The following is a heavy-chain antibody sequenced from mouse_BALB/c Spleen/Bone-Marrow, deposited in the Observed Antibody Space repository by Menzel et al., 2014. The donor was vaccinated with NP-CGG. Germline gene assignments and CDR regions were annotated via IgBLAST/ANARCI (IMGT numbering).Heavy chain of an antibody. Sequence: EVQLVESGGGLVKPGGSLKLSCAASGFTFSSYAMSWVRQTPDKRLEWVATISSGGSYTYYPDSVKGRFTISRDNAKNTLYLQMSSLKSEDTAMYYCARQTYYDYDGYFDYWGQGTTLTVSS. CDR1: GFTFSSYA. D-gene: IGHD2-4*01. J-gene: IGHJ2*01. CDR3: ARQTYYDYDGYFDY. CDR2: ISSGGSYT. V-gene: IGHV5-6*01.